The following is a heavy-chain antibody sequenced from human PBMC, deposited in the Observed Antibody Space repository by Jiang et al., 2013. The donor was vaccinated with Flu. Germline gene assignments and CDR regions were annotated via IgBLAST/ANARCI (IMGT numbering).Heavy chain of an antibody. J-gene: IGHJ3*02. CDR2: IYYSGST. D-gene: IGHD3-22*01. CDR1: GGSISSGDYY. CDR3: ARDNVSPYDSSGHDI. Sequence: GPGLVKPSQTLSLTCTVSGGSISSGDYYWSWIRQPPGKGLEWIGYIYYSGSTYYNPSLKGRVTISVDTSKNQFSLKLSSVTAADTAVYYCARDNVSPYDSSGHDIWGQGTMVAVSS. V-gene: IGHV4-30-4*01.